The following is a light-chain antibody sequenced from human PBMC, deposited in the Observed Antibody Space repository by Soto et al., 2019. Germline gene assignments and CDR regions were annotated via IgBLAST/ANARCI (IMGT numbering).Light chain of an antibody. Sequence: QSVLTQPPSASGTPGQRVTISCSGSSSNIGRNTVKWYRQLPGTAPKLLIGSSDQRPSGVPDRFSGSQSGTSASLAISGLQSEDEADYICAAWGDSLNAGAFGGETKLTVL. CDR2: SSD. V-gene: IGLV1-44*01. CDR3: AAWGDSLNAGA. J-gene: IGLJ3*02. CDR1: SSNIGRNT.